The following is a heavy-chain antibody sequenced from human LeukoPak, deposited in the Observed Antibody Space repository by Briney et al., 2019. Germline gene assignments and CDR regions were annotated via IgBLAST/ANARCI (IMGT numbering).Heavy chain of an antibody. J-gene: IGHJ4*02. D-gene: IGHD2/OR15-2a*01. CDR3: AKTQYFTGHDS. CDR1: GGSISNFY. Sequence: PSETLSLTCTVSGGSISNFYWSWLRQPPGKGLEWIGYIYYSGSTSYNPSLKSRVTISLDTSKNQFSLKLSSVTAADTAVYYCAKTQYFTGHDSWGQGTLVTVSS. CDR2: IYYSGST. V-gene: IGHV4-59*01.